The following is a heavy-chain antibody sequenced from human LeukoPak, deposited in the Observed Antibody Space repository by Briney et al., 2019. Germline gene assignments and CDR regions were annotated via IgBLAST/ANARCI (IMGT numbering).Heavy chain of an antibody. D-gene: IGHD3-22*01. CDR1: GGSITNYY. Sequence: PSETLSLTCTASGGSITNYYWSWIRQPPGKGLEWLGYIYYTGATKYNPSLESRVTISVDTSKSQFSLQLSSVTAADTAVYYCTRDAEISGYTWYNWFDPWGQGILVTVSS. J-gene: IGHJ5*02. V-gene: IGHV4-59*01. CDR2: IYYTGAT. CDR3: TRDAEISGYTWYNWFDP.